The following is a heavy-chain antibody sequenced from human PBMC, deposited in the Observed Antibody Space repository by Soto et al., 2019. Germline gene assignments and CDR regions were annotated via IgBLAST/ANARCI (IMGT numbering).Heavy chain of an antibody. Sequence: VASVKVSCKASGGTFSSYTISWVRQAPGQGLEWMGRIIPILGIANYAQKSQGRVTITADKSTSTAYMELSSLRSEDTAVYYCASEVPMVRGVISHAFYWGQGTLVTVSS. J-gene: IGHJ4*02. CDR2: IIPILGIA. CDR1: GGTFSSYT. CDR3: ASEVPMVRGVISHAFY. D-gene: IGHD3-10*01. V-gene: IGHV1-69*02.